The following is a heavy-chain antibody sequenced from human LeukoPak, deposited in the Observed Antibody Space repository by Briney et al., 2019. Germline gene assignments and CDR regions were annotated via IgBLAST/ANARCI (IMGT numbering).Heavy chain of an antibody. V-gene: IGHV3-7*01. CDR2: INQGGRAK. CDR1: GFSFSSYW. D-gene: IGHD3-22*01. Sequence: GGSLRLSCKASGFSFSSYWMSWVRQAPGRGLEWVDNINQGGRAKNYVDSVKGRFTISRDSAKKSLYLQMNSLRDEDTAVYYSAGEKWDDSSGYYYGSFDYWGQGTLVSVSS. J-gene: IGHJ4*02. CDR3: AGEKWDDSSGYYYGSFDY.